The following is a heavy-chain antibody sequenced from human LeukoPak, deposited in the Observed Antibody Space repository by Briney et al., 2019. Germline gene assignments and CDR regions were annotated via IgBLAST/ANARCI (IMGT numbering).Heavy chain of an antibody. Sequence: GGSLRLSCATSGFTFSDYYMSWIRHAPGKGLEWVSYISSSGSPLYYADSVKGRFTISRDNANNSVFLQMNSLRAEDTAVYYCTRDPDTGSKVDYWGQGALVTVSS. V-gene: IGHV3-11*01. J-gene: IGHJ4*02. CDR1: GFTFSDYY. CDR3: TRDPDTGSKVDY. CDR2: ISSSGSPL. D-gene: IGHD4-17*01.